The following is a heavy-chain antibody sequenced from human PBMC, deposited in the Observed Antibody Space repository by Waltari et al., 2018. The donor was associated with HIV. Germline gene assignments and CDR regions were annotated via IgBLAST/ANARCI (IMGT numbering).Heavy chain of an antibody. D-gene: IGHD3-10*01. CDR2: IYNDATT. V-gene: IGHV3-66*02. CDR3: ARRDGIISAFDI. CDR1: GLSVSVNY. J-gene: IGHJ3*02. Sequence: EVRLVQSGGGLVQPGGSLRLSCVASGLSVSVNYIGWVRQGPGTGLEWVSLIYNDATTYYADSAKGRFTISRDTSKNTLSLDMNNLRPEDTAVYYCARRDGIISAFDIWGQGSMVTVSS.